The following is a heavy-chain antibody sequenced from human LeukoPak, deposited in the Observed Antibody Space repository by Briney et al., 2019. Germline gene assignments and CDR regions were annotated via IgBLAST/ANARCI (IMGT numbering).Heavy chain of an antibody. CDR1: GFTFSSYA. J-gene: IGHJ4*02. D-gene: IGHD1-1*01. V-gene: IGHV3-64*01. Sequence: GGSLRLSCAASGFTFSSYAMHWVRQAPGKGLEYVSAISSNGGSTYYANSVKGRFTISRDNSKNTLYLQMGSLRAEDMAVYYCARATGGHYDYWGQRTLVTVSS. CDR3: ARATGGHYDY. CDR2: ISSNGGST.